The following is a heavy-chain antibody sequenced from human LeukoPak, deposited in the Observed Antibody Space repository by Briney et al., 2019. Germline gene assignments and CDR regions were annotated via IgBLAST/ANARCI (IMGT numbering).Heavy chain of an antibody. D-gene: IGHD6-13*01. CDR1: GFTFDDYA. CDR2: ISGSGGST. V-gene: IGHV3-23*01. Sequence: GGSLRLSCAASGFTFDDYAMHWVRQAPGKGLEWVSAISGSGGSTYYADSVKGRFTISRDNSKNTLYLQMNSLRAEDTAVYYCAKDAVGHSSWTFDYWGQGTLVTVSS. J-gene: IGHJ4*02. CDR3: AKDAVGHSSWTFDY.